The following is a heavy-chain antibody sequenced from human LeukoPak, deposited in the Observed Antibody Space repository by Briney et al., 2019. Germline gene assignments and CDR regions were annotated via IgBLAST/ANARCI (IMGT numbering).Heavy chain of an antibody. CDR3: AAASSIAAAGTTNFDY. CDR2: IIPIFGTA. CDR1: GGTFSSYA. V-gene: IGHV1-69*06. D-gene: IGHD6-13*01. J-gene: IGHJ4*02. Sequence: VASVKVSCTASGGTFSSYAISWVRQAPGQGLEWMGGIIPIFGTANYAQKFQGRVTITADKSTSTAYMELSSLRSEDTAVYYCAAASSIAAAGTTNFDYWGQGTLVTVSS.